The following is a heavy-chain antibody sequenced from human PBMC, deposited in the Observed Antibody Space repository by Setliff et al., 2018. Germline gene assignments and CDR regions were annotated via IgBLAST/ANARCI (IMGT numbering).Heavy chain of an antibody. D-gene: IGHD3-10*01. V-gene: IGHV3-72*01. Sequence: PGESLKISCAASGFSISDHYMDWVRQAPGKGLEWVGRTKNKANAGYMEYAASVKDRFIISRDDSKNSLYLRMYSLKSDDTAVYYCVRAVVIRGSKPLDSWGQGTLVTV. J-gene: IGHJ4*02. CDR1: GFSISDHY. CDR2: TKNKANAGYM. CDR3: VRAVVIRGSKPLDS.